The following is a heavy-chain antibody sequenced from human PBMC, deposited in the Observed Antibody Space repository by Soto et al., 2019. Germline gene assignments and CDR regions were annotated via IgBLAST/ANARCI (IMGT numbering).Heavy chain of an antibody. Sequence: QVQLQASGPGLVKPSQTLSLICTVSGGSINSGGYYWNWSRQHPGKGLEWIGYIFYSGSTYYNPFLRSRVTIAADTAENQFSLNLSSVTAADTAVDFCARGSPQSGYRIGWLFDYWCHGTLVNVSS. D-gene: IGHD6-25*01. V-gene: IGHV4-31*03. CDR3: ARGSPQSGYRIGWLFDY. CDR2: IFYSGST. J-gene: IGHJ4*01. CDR1: GGSINSGGYY.